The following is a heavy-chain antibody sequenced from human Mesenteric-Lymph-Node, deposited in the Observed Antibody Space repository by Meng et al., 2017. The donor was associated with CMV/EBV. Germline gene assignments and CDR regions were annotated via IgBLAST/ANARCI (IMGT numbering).Heavy chain of an antibody. D-gene: IGHD3-10*02. Sequence: GGSLRLSCEMSGFTFSNFWLNWVRQAPGKGLEWMANIKNDGSDRYYVDSVMGRFTISRDKSKTSLYLQMSSLRAEDTCLYYCLTGHYLGAWGQGILVTVSS. CDR1: GFTFSNFW. CDR2: IKNDGSDR. CDR3: LTGHYLGA. J-gene: IGHJ5*02. V-gene: IGHV3-7*01.